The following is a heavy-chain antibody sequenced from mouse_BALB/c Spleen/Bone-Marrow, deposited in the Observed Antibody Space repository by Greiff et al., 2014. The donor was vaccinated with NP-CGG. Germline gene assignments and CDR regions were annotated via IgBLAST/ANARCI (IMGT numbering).Heavy chain of an antibody. D-gene: IGHD2-14*01. CDR3: ARDGVRRRAYGVDY. Sequence: EVQRVESGGGLVRPGGSLKLSCAVSGFTFSDYYMYWVRQTPEKRLEWVATISDSGGYTYYPDSVKGRFTISRDNAKNNLHLQMNSLKSEDTAMYYCARDGVRRRAYGVDYWGQGTSVIVSS. J-gene: IGHJ4*01. CDR1: GFTFSDYY. CDR2: ISDSGGYT. V-gene: IGHV5-4*02.